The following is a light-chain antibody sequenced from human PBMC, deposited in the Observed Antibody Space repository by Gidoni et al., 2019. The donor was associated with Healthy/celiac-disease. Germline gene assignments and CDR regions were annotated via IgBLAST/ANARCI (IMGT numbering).Light chain of an antibody. CDR3: SSYAGSSYV. Sequence: QSALTQPPSASGSPGQSVTISCTGTSSHVGGYNFVSWYQQPPGKAPKLMIYEVSKRPSGVPDRFSGSKSGNTASLTVSGLQAEDEADYYCSSYAGSSYVFGTGTKVTVL. J-gene: IGLJ1*01. V-gene: IGLV2-8*01. CDR1: SSHVGGYNF. CDR2: EVS.